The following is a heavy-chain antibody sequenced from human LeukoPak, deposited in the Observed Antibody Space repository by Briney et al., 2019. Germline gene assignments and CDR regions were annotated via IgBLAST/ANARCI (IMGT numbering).Heavy chain of an antibody. CDR2: IYPGDSDT. CDR1: GYSFANYW. J-gene: IGHJ5*02. D-gene: IGHD2-2*01. CDR3: ARTKSGVVVVPGAGHWFDP. V-gene: IGHV5-51*01. Sequence: GESLRISCKASGYSFANYWIGWMRQMPGKGLEWMGLIYPGDSDTKYSPSFQGQVTISADKSIGTAYLQWSSLKAPDTAIYYCARTKSGVVVVPGAGHWFDPWGQGTLVTVSS.